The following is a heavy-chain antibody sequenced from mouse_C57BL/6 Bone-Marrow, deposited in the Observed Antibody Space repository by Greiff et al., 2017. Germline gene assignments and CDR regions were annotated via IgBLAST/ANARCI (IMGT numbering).Heavy chain of an antibody. Sequence: EVQLQQSGPGLAKPSQTLSLTCSVTGYSITSDYWNWIRKFPGNKLEYMGYISYSGRTYYNPSLNSRNSITPDTSKNQYYLQLTSVTTEDTATYYCARLLRYPGYFDVWGTGTTVTVSS. J-gene: IGHJ1*03. CDR2: ISYSGRT. CDR1: GYSITSDY. CDR3: ARLLRYPGYFDV. D-gene: IGHD1-1*01. V-gene: IGHV3-8*01.